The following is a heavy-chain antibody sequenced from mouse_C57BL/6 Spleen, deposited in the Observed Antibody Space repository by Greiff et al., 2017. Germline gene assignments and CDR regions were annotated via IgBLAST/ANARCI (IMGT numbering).Heavy chain of an antibody. CDR1: GYTFTSYW. V-gene: IGHV1-69*01. CDR2: IDPSDSYT. CDR3: ARGYYSRYYYAMDY. Sequence: VQLQQPGAELVMPGASVKLSCKASGYTFTSYWMHWVKQRPGQGLEWIGEIDPSDSYTNYNQKFKGKSTLTVDKSSSTAYMQLSSLTSEDSAVYYCARGYYSRYYYAMDYWGQGTSVTVSS. J-gene: IGHJ4*01. D-gene: IGHD2-5*01.